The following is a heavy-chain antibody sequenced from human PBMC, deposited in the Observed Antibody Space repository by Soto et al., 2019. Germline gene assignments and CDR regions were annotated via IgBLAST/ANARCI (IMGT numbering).Heavy chain of an antibody. V-gene: IGHV3-33*01. J-gene: IGHJ6*03. Sequence: QVELVESGGGVGQPGTSLRLSCAASGFTFNNYAMHWVRRTPGKGLEWVAVIWHDGSKKYYADSVKGRFTISRDNSDYTLYLQMETLRAEDTSVYYCARGSPVVELYYIDVWGKGTTVIVSS. D-gene: IGHD3-10*01. CDR2: IWHDGSKK. CDR3: ARGSPVVELYYIDV. CDR1: GFTFNNYA.